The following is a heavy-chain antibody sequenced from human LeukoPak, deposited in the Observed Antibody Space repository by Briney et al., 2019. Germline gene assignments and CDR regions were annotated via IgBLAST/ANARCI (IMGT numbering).Heavy chain of an antibody. CDR3: AISSTRWYFDL. J-gene: IGHJ2*01. V-gene: IGHV1-8*02. CDR1: GYTFTSYD. Sequence: ASVKVSCKASGYTFTSYDINWVRQATGQGLEWMGWMNPNSGNTGYALKFQGRVTMTRDTSTSTVYMELSSLRSEDTAVYYCAISSTRWYFDLWGRGTLVTVSS. CDR2: MNPNSGNT. D-gene: IGHD2-2*01.